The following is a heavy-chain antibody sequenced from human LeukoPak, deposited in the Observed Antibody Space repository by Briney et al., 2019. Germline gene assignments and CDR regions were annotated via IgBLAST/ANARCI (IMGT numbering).Heavy chain of an antibody. D-gene: IGHD6-6*01. CDR3: ARGIRRSSSSWYFDY. CDR2: IIPIFGTA. V-gene: IGHV1-69*05. J-gene: IGHJ4*02. CDR1: GGTFSSYA. Sequence: ASVKVSCKASGGTFSSYAISWVRQAPGQGLEWMGGIIPIFGTANYAQKFQGRVTITTDESTSTAYMELSSLGSEDTAVYYCARGIRRSSSSWYFDYWGQGTLVTVSS.